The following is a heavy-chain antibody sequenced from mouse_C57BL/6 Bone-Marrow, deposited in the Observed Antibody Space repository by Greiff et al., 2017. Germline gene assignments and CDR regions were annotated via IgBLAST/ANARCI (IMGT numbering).Heavy chain of an antibody. J-gene: IGHJ4*01. CDR2: IDPETGGT. D-gene: IGHD1-1*01. CDR3: TRLGYYGNYAMDY. CDR1: GYTFTDYE. V-gene: IGHV1-15*01. Sequence: QVQLQQSGAELVRPGASVTLSCKASGYTFTDYEMHWVKQTPVHGLEWIGAIDPETGGTAYNQKFTGKAILTADKSSSTAYMELRSLTSEDSAVYYCTRLGYYGNYAMDYWGQGTSVTVSS.